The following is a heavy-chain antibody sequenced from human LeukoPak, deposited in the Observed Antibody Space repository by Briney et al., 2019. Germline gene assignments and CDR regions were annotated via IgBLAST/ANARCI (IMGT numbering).Heavy chain of an antibody. J-gene: IGHJ3*02. CDR3: AGDRAQYYDDSFDI. CDR2: IKPDGSAV. D-gene: IGHD3-3*01. V-gene: IGHV3-7*01. Sequence: GGSLRLSCAASGLTFIIYWMSWIRQAPGKGLEWVANIKPDGSAVYYLDSVKGRFTISRDNAQNSVFLQMNTLRVEDTAVYYCAGDRAQYYDDSFDIWGQGTMVTVSS. CDR1: GLTFIIYW.